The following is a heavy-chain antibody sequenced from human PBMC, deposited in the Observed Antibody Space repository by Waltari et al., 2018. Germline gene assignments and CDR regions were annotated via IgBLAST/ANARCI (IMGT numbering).Heavy chain of an antibody. J-gene: IGHJ6*03. Sequence: QVQLQESGPGLVKPSETLSLTCTVSGGSISSHYWSWIRQPPGKGLEWIGYIYYSGSTNYNPSLKSRVTRSVDTSKNQFSLKLSSVTAADTAVYYCARVMNYYYYYMDVWGKGTTVTVSS. CDR1: GGSISSHY. CDR2: IYYSGST. V-gene: IGHV4-59*11. CDR3: ARVMNYYYYYMDV.